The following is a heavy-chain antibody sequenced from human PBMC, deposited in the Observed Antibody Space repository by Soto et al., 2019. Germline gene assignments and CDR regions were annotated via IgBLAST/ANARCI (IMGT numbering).Heavy chain of an antibody. Sequence: GESLKISCXTSGYSFTNYWIGWVRLMPGKGLEWMGIIYPGDSDTRYSPSFQGQVTISVDKSISTAYLQWSSLQASDTAMYYCARSYYDRSDYYFASWGQGTQVTVSS. CDR2: IYPGDSDT. CDR1: GYSFTNYW. V-gene: IGHV5-51*01. CDR3: ARSYYDRSDYYFAS. J-gene: IGHJ4*02. D-gene: IGHD3-22*01.